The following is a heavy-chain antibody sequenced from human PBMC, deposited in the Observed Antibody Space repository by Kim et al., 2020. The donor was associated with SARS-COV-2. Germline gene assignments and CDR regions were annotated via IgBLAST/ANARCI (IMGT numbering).Heavy chain of an antibody. D-gene: IGHD6-13*01. CDR3: AREVRLLSSSWYLGGWFDP. V-gene: IGHV1-69*04. CDR1: GGTFSSYA. J-gene: IGHJ5*02. Sequence: SVKVSCKASGGTFSSYAISWVRQAPGQGLEWMGRIIPILGIANYAQKFQGRVTITADKSTSTAYMELSSLRSEDTAVYYCAREVRLLSSSWYLGGWFDPWGQGTLVTVSS. CDR2: IIPILGIA.